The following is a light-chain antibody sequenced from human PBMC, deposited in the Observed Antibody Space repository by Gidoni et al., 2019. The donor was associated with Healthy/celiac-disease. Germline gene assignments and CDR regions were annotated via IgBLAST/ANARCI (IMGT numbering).Light chain of an antibody. CDR1: SSNIGSNT. V-gene: IGLV1-44*01. Sequence: HSVLTQPPSASGTPGQRVTISCSGSSSNIGSNTVTWYQQLPGTAPKLLIYSNNQRPSGVPDRFSGSKSGTSAYLAISGLQSEDEADYYCAAWDDSLNGVVFGGGTKLTVL. CDR2: SNN. CDR3: AAWDDSLNGVV. J-gene: IGLJ3*02.